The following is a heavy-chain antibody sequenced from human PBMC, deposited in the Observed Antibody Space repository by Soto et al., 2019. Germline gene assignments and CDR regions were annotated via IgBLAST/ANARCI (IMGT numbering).Heavy chain of an antibody. CDR2: VHYSGAT. CDR1: GDSIRSSY. CDR3: ARDLSGGSSWYEFDS. J-gene: IGHJ4*02. V-gene: IGHV4-59*01. D-gene: IGHD6-13*01. Sequence: SETLSLTCTVSGDSIRSSYWSWVRQPPGKGLEWIGYVHYSGATNSNPSLKSRVTISADTSKNQFSLKVVSVTPSDTAVYFCARDLSGGSSWYEFDSWGPGILVTVSS.